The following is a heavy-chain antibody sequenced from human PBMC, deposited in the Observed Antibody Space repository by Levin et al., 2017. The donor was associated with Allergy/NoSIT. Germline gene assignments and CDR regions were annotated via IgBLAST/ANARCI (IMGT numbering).Heavy chain of an antibody. CDR2: INQDGSEK. CDR1: GFTFSNFY. Sequence: SGGSLRLSCAVSGFTFSNFYMTWVRQAPGRGLEWVANINQDGSEKYYVDSVKDRFTISRDNAKNSLYLQMNSLTADDTAVYYCAGGDGWLTNYWGQGTLATVSS. V-gene: IGHV3-7*01. J-gene: IGHJ4*02. CDR3: AGGDGWLTNY. D-gene: IGHD4/OR15-4a*01.